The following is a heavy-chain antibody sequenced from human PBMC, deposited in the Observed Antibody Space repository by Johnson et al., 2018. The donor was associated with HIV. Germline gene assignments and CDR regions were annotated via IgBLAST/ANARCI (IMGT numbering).Heavy chain of an antibody. D-gene: IGHD3-22*01. CDR3: AKDLSSGYLMGAFDI. Sequence: MQLVESGGGLVQPGGSLRLSCAASGFTVSSYYMTWVRQAPGKGLEWVSVFFGGDGTYYADSVRGRFIISRDNSKNTLYLQMNSLRAEDTAVYYCAKDLSSGYLMGAFDIWGQGTLITVSS. J-gene: IGHJ3*02. CDR2: FFGGDGT. CDR1: GFTVSSYY. V-gene: IGHV3-66*01.